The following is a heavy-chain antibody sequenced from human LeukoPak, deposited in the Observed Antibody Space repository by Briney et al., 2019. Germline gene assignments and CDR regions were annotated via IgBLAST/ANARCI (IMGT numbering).Heavy chain of an antibody. CDR2: ISAYNGNT. V-gene: IGHV1-18*01. D-gene: IGHD2-2*01. J-gene: IGHJ4*02. CDR3: VSTGCSSTSCYVDY. CDR1: GYTFTSYG. Sequence: ASVKVSCKASGYTFTSYGISWVRQAPGQGLEWMGWISAYNGNTNYAQKLQGRVTMTTDTSTSTAYMELRSLRSEDTAVYYCVSTGCSSTSCYVDYWGQGTLVTVSS.